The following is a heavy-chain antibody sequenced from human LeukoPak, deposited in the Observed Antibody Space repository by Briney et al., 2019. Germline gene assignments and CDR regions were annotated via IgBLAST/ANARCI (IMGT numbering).Heavy chain of an antibody. Sequence: GGSLRLSCAASGFTVSSNYMSWVRQAPGKGLEWLSDTYSGGSTYYADSVKGRFTISRDNCKNTLYLQMNSLRAEDTAVYYCAATPGYSSGWYVRYFDYWGQGTLVTVSS. J-gene: IGHJ4*02. CDR2: TYSGGST. CDR1: GFTVSSNY. CDR3: AATPGYSSGWYVRYFDY. D-gene: IGHD6-19*01. V-gene: IGHV3-53*05.